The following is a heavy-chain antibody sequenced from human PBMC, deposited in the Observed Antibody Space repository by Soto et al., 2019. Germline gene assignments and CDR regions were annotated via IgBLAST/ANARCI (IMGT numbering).Heavy chain of an antibody. D-gene: IGHD2-15*01. J-gene: IGHJ6*02. CDR1: GVTLSSYA. CDR2: ISYDGSNK. V-gene: IGHV3-30-3*01. Sequence: PXGSLILSCSASGVTLSSYAMHWVRKAPGKGLEWVAVISYDGSNKYYADSVKGRFTISRDNSKNTLYLQMNSLRAEDTAVYYCARDSGGSCSSYYYGMDVWGQGNTATVSS. CDR3: ARDSGGSCSSYYYGMDV.